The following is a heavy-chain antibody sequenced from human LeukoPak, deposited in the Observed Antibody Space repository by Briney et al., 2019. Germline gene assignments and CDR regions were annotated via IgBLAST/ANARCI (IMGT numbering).Heavy chain of an antibody. Sequence: LGASVKVSCKASGYTFTGYYMHWVRQAPGQGLEWMGWINPNSGGTNYAQKFQGRVTMTRDTSISTAYMELSRLRSDDTAVYYCARGHPRRGNYYYMDVWGKGTTVTVSS. CDR3: ARGHPRRGNYYYMDV. V-gene: IGHV1-2*03. J-gene: IGHJ6*03. CDR2: INPNSGGT. CDR1: GYTFTGYY.